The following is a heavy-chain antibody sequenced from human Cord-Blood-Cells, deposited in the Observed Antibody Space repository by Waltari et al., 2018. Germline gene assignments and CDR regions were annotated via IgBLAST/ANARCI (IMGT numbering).Heavy chain of an antibody. V-gene: IGHV1-18*01. Sequence: QVQLVQSGAEVKKPGASVKVSCKASGYTFTSYGISWVRQAPGQGLEWMGWISAYNGNTNDAQKLQGRVTMTTDTSTSTAYMELRSLRSDDTVVYYCARSTLDGGYYYYMDVWGKGTTVTVSS. CDR2: ISAYNGNT. J-gene: IGHJ6*03. CDR1: GYTFTSYG. D-gene: IGHD2-15*01. CDR3: ARSTLDGGYYYYMDV.